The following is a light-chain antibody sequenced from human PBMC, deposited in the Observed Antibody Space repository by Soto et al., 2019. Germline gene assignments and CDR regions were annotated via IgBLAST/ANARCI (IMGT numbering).Light chain of an antibody. CDR3: QQYNSYGT. J-gene: IGKJ1*01. Sequence: DIQMTQSPSTLSASVGDRVTITCRASQSISSWLAWYQQKPGKAPKLLIYKASSLESGVPSKFSGSGSGTEFTLTISSLQPDDFATYYCQQYNSYGTSGQGTKVEIK. CDR1: QSISSW. CDR2: KAS. V-gene: IGKV1-5*03.